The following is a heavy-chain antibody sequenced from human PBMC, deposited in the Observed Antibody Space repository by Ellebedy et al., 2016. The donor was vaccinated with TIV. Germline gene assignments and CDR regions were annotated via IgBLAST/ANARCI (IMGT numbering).Heavy chain of an antibody. D-gene: IGHD1-1*01. J-gene: IGHJ4*02. V-gene: IGHV3-7*01. Sequence: GGSLRLSXAASGFTFSSYWMIWVRQAPGKGLEWVANIKEDGTDKNYVESVRGRFTISRDNAKNSLYLQMNNLSAEDTAVYYCAKDRGWNLVDYWGQGTLVTVSS. CDR2: IKEDGTDK. CDR3: AKDRGWNLVDY. CDR1: GFTFSSYW.